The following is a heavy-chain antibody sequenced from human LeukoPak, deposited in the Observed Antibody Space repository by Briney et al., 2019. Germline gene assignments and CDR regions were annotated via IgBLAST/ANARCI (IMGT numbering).Heavy chain of an antibody. D-gene: IGHD3-10*01. CDR1: GFTFDDYA. V-gene: IGHV3-9*01. CDR2: ISWNSGGI. J-gene: IGHJ4*02. CDR3: AKDQGDTMVRGPILAS. Sequence: QTGGSLRLSCAASGFTFDDYAMHWVRQAPGKGLEWVSGISWNSGGIGYADSVKGRFTISRDNAKNSLYLQMNSLRAEDTALYYCAKDQGDTMVRGPILASWGQGTLVTVSS.